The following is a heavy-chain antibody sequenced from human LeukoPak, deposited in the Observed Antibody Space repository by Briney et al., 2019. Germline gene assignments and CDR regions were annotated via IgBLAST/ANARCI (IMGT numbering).Heavy chain of an antibody. CDR1: GFTFSSYW. Sequence: GGSLRLSCAASGFTFSSYWMHWVRQAPVKGLVWVSRINTDGSSTSYADSVKGRFTISRDNAKNTLYLQMNSLRAEDTAVYYCARVLRSHGDLSDYWGQGTLVTVSS. V-gene: IGHV3-74*01. J-gene: IGHJ4*02. CDR3: ARVLRSHGDLSDY. CDR2: INTDGSST. D-gene: IGHD4-17*01.